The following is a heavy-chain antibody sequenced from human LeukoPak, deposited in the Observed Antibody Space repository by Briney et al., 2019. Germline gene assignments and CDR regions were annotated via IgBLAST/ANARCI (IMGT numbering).Heavy chain of an antibody. D-gene: IGHD1-1*01. CDR2: ISGSGGST. CDR3: AKDETDYWYFDL. CDR1: GFTFSNYA. Sequence: GGSLRLSCAASGFTFSNYAMHWVRQAPGKGLEWVSAISGSGGSTYYADSVKGRFTISRDNSKNTLYLQMNSLRAEDTAVYYCAKDETDYWYFDLWGRGTLVTVSS. V-gene: IGHV3-23*01. J-gene: IGHJ2*01.